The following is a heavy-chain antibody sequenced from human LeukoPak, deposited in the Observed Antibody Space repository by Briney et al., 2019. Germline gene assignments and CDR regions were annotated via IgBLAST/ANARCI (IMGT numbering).Heavy chain of an antibody. J-gene: IGHJ6*02. Sequence: GGSLRLSCAASGFTFSSYGMHWVRQAPGKGLEWVAVISYDGSNKYYADSVKGRFTISRDNSKNTLYLQMNTLRPEDTAVYYCAKAVRFGRSYYYYGMDVWGQGTTVTVSS. V-gene: IGHV3-30*18. CDR3: AKAVRFGRSYYYYGMDV. CDR1: GFTFSSYG. D-gene: IGHD3-10*01. CDR2: ISYDGSNK.